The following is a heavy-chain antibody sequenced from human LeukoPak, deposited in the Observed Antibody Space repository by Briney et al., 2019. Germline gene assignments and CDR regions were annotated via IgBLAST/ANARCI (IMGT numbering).Heavy chain of an antibody. CDR3: AHRGCTNGVCYGSPPFDY. CDR2: IYWDDDK. CDR1: GFSLSTSGVG. J-gene: IGHJ4*02. D-gene: IGHD2-8*01. V-gene: IGHV2-5*02. Sequence: SGPTLVKPTQTLTLTCTFSGFSLSTSGVGVGWIRQPPGKALEWLALIYWDDDKRYSPSLKSRLTITKDTSKNQVVLTMTNMDPVDTATYYCAHRGCTNGVCYGSPPFDYWGQGTLVTVSS.